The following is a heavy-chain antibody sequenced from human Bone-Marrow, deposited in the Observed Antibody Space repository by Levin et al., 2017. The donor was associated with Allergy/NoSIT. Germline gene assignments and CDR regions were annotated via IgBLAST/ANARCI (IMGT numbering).Heavy chain of an antibody. V-gene: IGHV3-53*01. CDR1: GLSVRHAY. D-gene: IGHD1-14*01. Sequence: GGSLRLSCVASGLSVRHAYMNWVRQAPGKGLEWVSVIYSEGSTYYTDSVQGRFTISRDISKNTLYLQMNNLRVQDTAVYYCARENSAGQYFESWGQGILVTVSS. CDR3: ARENSAGQYFES. J-gene: IGHJ4*02. CDR2: IYSEGST.